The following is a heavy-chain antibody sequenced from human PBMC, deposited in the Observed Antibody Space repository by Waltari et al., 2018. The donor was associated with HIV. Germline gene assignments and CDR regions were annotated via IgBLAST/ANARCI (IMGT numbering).Heavy chain of an antibody. CDR1: GFTVCRNW. D-gene: IGHD2-15*01. V-gene: IGHV3-74*01. CDR3: ARGVGYGMDV. J-gene: IGHJ6*02. CDR2: INKDGSNT. Sequence: VQLVESGGGLVQPGGSLRLSYEASGFTVCRNWMHWVRQAPGKGLVGVALINKDGSNTRYADSVKGRLTISRDNAKNTLYLQMNSLRAEDTAVYYCARGVGYGMDVWGQGTTVTVSS.